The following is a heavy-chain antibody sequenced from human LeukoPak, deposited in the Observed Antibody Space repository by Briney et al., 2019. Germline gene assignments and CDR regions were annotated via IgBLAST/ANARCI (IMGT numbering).Heavy chain of an antibody. CDR1: GGTFTSYA. J-gene: IGHJ4*02. D-gene: IGHD5-12*01. V-gene: IGHV1-69*04. CDR2: IIPILGIA. Sequence: SVKVSCKASGGTFTSYAISWVRQAHGQGLEWMGRIIPILGIANYAQQFQGRVTITADKSTSTAYMELSSLRSEDTAVYYCARGYSGYEAYWGQGTLVTVSS. CDR3: ARGYSGYEAY.